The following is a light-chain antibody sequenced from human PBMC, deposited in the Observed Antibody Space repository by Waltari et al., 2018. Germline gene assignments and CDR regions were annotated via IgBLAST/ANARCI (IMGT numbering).Light chain of an antibody. J-gene: IGKJ2*01. CDR1: QSISSY. CDR3: QHSHT. Sequence: DIQMTQSPSSLSASVGDRVTITCRASQSISSYLNWYQQKPGKAPKLLIYAASSLQSGVPSRFSGSGSGTDFTLTISSLQPEDFATYYCQHSHTFGQGTKLEI. CDR2: AAS. V-gene: IGKV1-39*01.